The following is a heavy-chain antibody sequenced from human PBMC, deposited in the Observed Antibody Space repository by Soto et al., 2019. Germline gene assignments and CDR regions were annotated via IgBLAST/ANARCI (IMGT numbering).Heavy chain of an antibody. CDR3: ARDNLGYYYDSSGYSDY. D-gene: IGHD3-22*01. CDR1: GGTFSSYA. Sequence: QVQLVQSGAEVKKPGSSVKVSCKASGGTFSSYAISWVRQAPGQGLEWMGGIIPIFGTANYAQKFQGRVTITADKSTSTAYMELSSLRSEDTAVYYCARDNLGYYYDSSGYSDYWGQGTLVTVSS. CDR2: IIPIFGTA. J-gene: IGHJ4*02. V-gene: IGHV1-69*06.